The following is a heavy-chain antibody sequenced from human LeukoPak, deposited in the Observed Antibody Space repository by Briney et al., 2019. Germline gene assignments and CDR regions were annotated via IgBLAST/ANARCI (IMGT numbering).Heavy chain of an antibody. CDR3: ARDAGGAWPFDY. D-gene: IGHD4-17*01. CDR1: GFDFSNTG. CDR2: ISPTSGGR. J-gene: IGHJ4*02. V-gene: IGHV3-23*01. Sequence: GGSLRLSCVASGFDFSNTGIPWVRQAPGRGLEWVSTISPTSGGRHYLDSVKGRFTISRDNSKNTLSLEINSLRADDTATYYCARDAGGAWPFDYWGQGTRVIVSS.